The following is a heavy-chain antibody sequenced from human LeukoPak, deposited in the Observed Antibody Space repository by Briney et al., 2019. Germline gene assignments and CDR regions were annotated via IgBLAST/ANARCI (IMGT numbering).Heavy chain of an antibody. V-gene: IGHV1-69*02. Sequence: SVKVSCKASGGTFSSYTISWVRQAPGQGLEWMGRIIPILGIANYAQKFQGRVTITADKSTSTAYMELSSLRSEDTAVYCCARGSPQQYYDILTGYYIEAFDIWGQGTMVTVSS. D-gene: IGHD3-9*01. CDR1: GGTFSSYT. CDR3: ARGSPQQYYDILTGYYIEAFDI. J-gene: IGHJ3*02. CDR2: IIPILGIA.